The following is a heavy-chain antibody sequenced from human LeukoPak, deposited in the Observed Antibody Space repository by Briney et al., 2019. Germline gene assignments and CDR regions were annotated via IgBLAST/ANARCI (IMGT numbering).Heavy chain of an antibody. D-gene: IGHD6-19*01. CDR3: AVQRDSTVADPLYYFDY. Sequence: ASVKVSCKASGGTFSSYAISWVRQAPGQGLEWMGGIIPIFGTANYAQKFQGRVTITTDESTSTAYMELSSLRSEDTAVYYCAVQRDSTVADPLYYFDYWGQGTLVTVSS. J-gene: IGHJ4*02. CDR2: IIPIFGTA. CDR1: GGTFSSYA. V-gene: IGHV1-69*05.